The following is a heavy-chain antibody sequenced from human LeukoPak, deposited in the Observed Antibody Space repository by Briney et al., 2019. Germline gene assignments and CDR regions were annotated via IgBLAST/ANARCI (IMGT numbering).Heavy chain of an antibody. CDR3: ARITVYYYDSSGYDY. D-gene: IGHD3-22*01. CDR1: GFTFSSYS. CDR2: IKQDGSEK. V-gene: IGHV3-7*01. J-gene: IGHJ4*02. Sequence: GGSLRLSCAASGFTFSSYSMNWVRQAPGKGLEWVANIKQDGSEKYYVDSVKGRFAISRDNAKNSLYLQMNSLRAEDTAVYYCARITVYYYDSSGYDYWGQGTLVTVSS.